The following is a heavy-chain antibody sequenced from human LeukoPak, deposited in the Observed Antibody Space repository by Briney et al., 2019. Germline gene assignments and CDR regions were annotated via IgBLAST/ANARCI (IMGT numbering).Heavy chain of an antibody. D-gene: IGHD6-19*01. V-gene: IGHV1-69*06. J-gene: IGHJ4*02. CDR3: ARLGLYSSGWYAGDY. CDR2: IIPIFGTA. Sequence: ASVKVSCKASGGTFSSYAISWVRQAPGQGLEWMGGIIPIFGTANYAQKFQGRVTITADKSTRTAYMELSSLRSEDTAVYYCARLGLYSSGWYAGDYWGQGTLVTVSS. CDR1: GGTFSSYA.